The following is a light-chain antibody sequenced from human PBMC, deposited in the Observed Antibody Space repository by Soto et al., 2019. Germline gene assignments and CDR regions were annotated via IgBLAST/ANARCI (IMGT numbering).Light chain of an antibody. CDR3: NSYAGNNTGV. CDR2: DVT. J-gene: IGLJ3*02. V-gene: IGLV2-14*03. CDR1: SNDVGGYKF. Sequence: QSALTQPASVSGSPGQSITISCSGTSNDVGGYKFVSWYQQHPGKAPKLLIYDVTVRPSGVPNRFSGSKSGNAASLTVSGLQAEDEADYYCNSYAGNNTGVFGEGTKVTVL.